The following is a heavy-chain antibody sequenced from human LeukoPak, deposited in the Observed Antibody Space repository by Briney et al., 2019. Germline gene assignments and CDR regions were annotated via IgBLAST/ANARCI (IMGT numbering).Heavy chain of an antibody. CDR3: ARERGRGRDSPWFDY. Sequence: PGGSLRLSCAASGFTVSGDFMSWVRQAPGKGLECVSVIYSDGSTYYADSVKGRFTISRDNSKNTLYLQMYGLRAEDTAVYYCARERGRGRDSPWFDYWGQGTLVTVSS. V-gene: IGHV3-53*01. D-gene: IGHD3-16*01. J-gene: IGHJ4*02. CDR1: GFTVSGDF. CDR2: IYSDGST.